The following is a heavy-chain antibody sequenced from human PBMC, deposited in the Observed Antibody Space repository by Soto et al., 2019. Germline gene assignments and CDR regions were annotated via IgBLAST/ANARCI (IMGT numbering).Heavy chain of an antibody. Sequence: GGSLRLSCAASGFTFSSYGMHWVRQAPGKGLEWVAVISYDGSNKYYADSVKGRFTISRDNSKNTLYLQMNSLRAEDTAVYYCANFPHYDFWSGYSNHPTFDYWGQGTLVIVSS. CDR3: ANFPHYDFWSGYSNHPTFDY. D-gene: IGHD3-3*01. V-gene: IGHV3-30*18. J-gene: IGHJ4*02. CDR2: ISYDGSNK. CDR1: GFTFSSYG.